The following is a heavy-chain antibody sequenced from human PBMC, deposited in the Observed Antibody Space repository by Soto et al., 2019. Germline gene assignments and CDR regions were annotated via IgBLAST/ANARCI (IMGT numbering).Heavy chain of an antibody. Sequence: EVQLLESGGGLVQPGGSLRLSCAASGFTFSSYAMGWVRQAPGKGLEWVSAISGSGGSTYYVDSVKGRFTISRDNYKNTLYLQMNSLKAEDTAVYYCAKAGYCSSATCATRYYYMDVLGEGITVTVSS. CDR1: GFTFSSYA. CDR3: AKAGYCSSATCATRYYYMDV. D-gene: IGHD2-2*01. J-gene: IGHJ6*03. V-gene: IGHV3-23*01. CDR2: ISGSGGST.